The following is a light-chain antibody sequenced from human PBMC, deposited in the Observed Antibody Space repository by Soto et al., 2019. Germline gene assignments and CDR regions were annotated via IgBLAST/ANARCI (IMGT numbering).Light chain of an antibody. CDR2: SNS. V-gene: IGLV1-47*02. CDR3: AAWDDSLRGV. CDR1: SSNIESNY. J-gene: IGLJ2*01. Sequence: QSVLTQPPSASGTPGQRVTISCSGSSSNIESNYVYWYQQVPGTAPKLLIYSNSQRPSGVPDRFSGSKSGTSASLAISGLRSEDEADYYCAAWDDSLRGVFGGGTKLTVL.